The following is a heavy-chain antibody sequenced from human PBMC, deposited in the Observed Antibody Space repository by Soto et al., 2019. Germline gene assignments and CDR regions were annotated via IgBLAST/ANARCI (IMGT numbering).Heavy chain of an antibody. V-gene: IGHV4-30-4*01. Sequence: SETLSLTCTVSGGSISSGDYYWSWIRQPPGKGLEWIGYIYYSGSTNYNPSLKSRVTISVDTSKNQFSLKLSSVTAADTAVYYCARVRVDYYDSSGYYLFDYWGQGTLVTVSS. CDR2: IYYSGST. CDR1: GGSISSGDYY. D-gene: IGHD3-22*01. J-gene: IGHJ4*02. CDR3: ARVRVDYYDSSGYYLFDY.